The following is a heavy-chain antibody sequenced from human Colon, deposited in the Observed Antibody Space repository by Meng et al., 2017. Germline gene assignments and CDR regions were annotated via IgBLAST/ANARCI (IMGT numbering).Heavy chain of an antibody. CDR2: IYNTGST. V-gene: IGHV4-59*02. CDR3: ARGPPAAS. J-gene: IGHJ5*02. D-gene: IGHD2-15*01. Sequence: GSLRLSCTVSGASVGGDYWSWIRQPPGKVLEWIGYIYNTGSTNYNPSLKSRVTISIDTSKSQFSLELSSVTAADTAVYYCARGPPAASWGPGTLVTVSS. CDR1: GASVGGDY.